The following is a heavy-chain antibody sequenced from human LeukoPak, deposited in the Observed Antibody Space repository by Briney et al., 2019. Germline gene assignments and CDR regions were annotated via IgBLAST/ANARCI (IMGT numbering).Heavy chain of an antibody. CDR2: VNSNGGST. Sequence: GGSLRLSCVASGFIFGNYAMHWVRRAPGKGLEYVSTVNSNGGSTYYADSVKGRFTVSRDNSKNTLYLQMNSLRAEDTAVYYCASSSGSYKPLRYWGQGTLVTVSS. CDR3: ASSSGSYKPLRY. V-gene: IGHV3-64*02. D-gene: IGHD1-26*01. CDR1: GFIFGNYA. J-gene: IGHJ4*02.